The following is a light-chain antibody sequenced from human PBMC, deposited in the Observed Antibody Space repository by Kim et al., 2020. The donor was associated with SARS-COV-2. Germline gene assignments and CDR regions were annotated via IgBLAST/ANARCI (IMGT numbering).Light chain of an antibody. V-gene: IGKV3-11*01. CDR1: QSVSTF. J-gene: IGKJ4*01. CDR2: NAA. Sequence: ALSPGERATLSGRASQSVSTFLAWYQHKPGQAPRLLIYNAANRATGIPAKFSGSGSGTDFTLTISSLESEDFAVYYCQQRSNLVTFGGGTKVDIK. CDR3: QQRSNLVT.